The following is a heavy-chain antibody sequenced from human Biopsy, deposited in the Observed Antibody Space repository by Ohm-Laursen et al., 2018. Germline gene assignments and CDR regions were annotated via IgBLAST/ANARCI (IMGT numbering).Heavy chain of an antibody. CDR2: ISYDGINI. V-gene: IGHV3-30*18. CDR1: GFTFSYYG. CDR3: AKDLSRRDYDVMTGDPYYYYYAMDV. Sequence: SLRLSCAASGFTFSYYGMQWVRQAPGKGLEWVSVISYDGINIHYVDSVKGRFTISRDNSKNTLYLQMNSLRSEDTAVYYCAKDLSRRDYDVMTGDPYYYYYAMDVWGQGTTVTVSS. J-gene: IGHJ6*02. D-gene: IGHD3-9*01.